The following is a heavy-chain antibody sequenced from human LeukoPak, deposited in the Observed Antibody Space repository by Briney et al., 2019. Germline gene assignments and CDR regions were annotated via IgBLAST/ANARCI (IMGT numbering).Heavy chain of an antibody. Sequence: SVKVSCKASGGTFSSYAISWVRQAPGQGLEWMGGIIPIFGTANYAQKFQGRVTITTDESTSTAYMELSSLRSEDTAVYYCARVVVVPAAPGLNWFDPWGQGTLVTVSS. CDR2: IIPIFGTA. D-gene: IGHD2-2*01. CDR1: GGTFSSYA. J-gene: IGHJ5*02. CDR3: ARVVVVPAAPGLNWFDP. V-gene: IGHV1-69*05.